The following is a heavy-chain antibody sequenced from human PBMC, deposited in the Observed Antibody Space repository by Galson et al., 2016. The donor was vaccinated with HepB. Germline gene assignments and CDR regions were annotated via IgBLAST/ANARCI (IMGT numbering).Heavy chain of an antibody. Sequence: TLSLTCTVSGGSMNSGGYYWNWIRQNPGKGPEWIGYIYFSGTTYYSPSLKSRITISLDTSNNQFSLNLSSVTAADTAVYYCARSFAIRKGVNGGVDYWGLGTVVTVSS. V-gene: IGHV4-31*03. J-gene: IGHJ4*02. D-gene: IGHD3-16*01. CDR2: IYFSGTT. CDR1: GGSMNSGGYY. CDR3: ARSFAIRKGVNGGVDY.